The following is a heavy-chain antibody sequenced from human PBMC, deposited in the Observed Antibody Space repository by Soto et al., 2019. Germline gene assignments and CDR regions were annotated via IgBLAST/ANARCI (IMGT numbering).Heavy chain of an antibody. V-gene: IGHV3-30*03. CDR3: ARDQVKGTMPIL. D-gene: IGHD3-16*01. Sequence: LSLTCAVYGGSFSGHYWNWIRQPPGKGLEWVAVISYDGSNKYYAYSVKGRFTISRDNSKHTMYLQMNSLSAEDTAVYHCARDQVKGTMPILWGQGTLVTVSS. CDR1: GGSFSGHY. CDR2: ISYDGSNK. J-gene: IGHJ4*02.